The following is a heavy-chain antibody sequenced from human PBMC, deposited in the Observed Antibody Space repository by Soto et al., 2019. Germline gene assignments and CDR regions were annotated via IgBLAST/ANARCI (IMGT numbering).Heavy chain of an antibody. CDR3: ARSIVVVVAATYDAFDI. J-gene: IGHJ3*02. V-gene: IGHV1-18*01. D-gene: IGHD2-15*01. Sequence: GSVTGPCKASGYPLTISGINRVRQAPRPGLEWMGWISAYNGNTNYAQKLQGRVTMTTDTSTSTAYMELRSLRSEDTAVYYCARSIVVVVAATYDAFDIWGQGTMVTVSS. CDR2: ISAYNGNT. CDR1: GYPLTISG.